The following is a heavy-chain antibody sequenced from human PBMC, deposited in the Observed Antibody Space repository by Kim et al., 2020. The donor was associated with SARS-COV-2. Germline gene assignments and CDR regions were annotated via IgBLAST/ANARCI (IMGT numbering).Heavy chain of an antibody. CDR1: GGSISSYY. V-gene: IGHV4-4*07. CDR3: AREGGSGSYSTFDY. D-gene: IGHD1-26*01. Sequence: SETLSLTCTVSGGSISSYYWSWIRQPAGKGLEWIGRIYTSGSTNYNPSLKSRVTMSVDTSKNQFSLKLSSVTAADTAVYYCAREGGSGSYSTFDYWGQGTLVTVSS. CDR2: IYTSGST. J-gene: IGHJ4*02.